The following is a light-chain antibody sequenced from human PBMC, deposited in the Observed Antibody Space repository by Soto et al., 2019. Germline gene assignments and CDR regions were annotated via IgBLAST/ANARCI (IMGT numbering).Light chain of an antibody. Sequence: QSALTQPPSASGSPGQSVTISCTGTSSDIGAYNYVSWYQQHPGKVPKLMIYEVTKRPSGVPDRFSGSQSGNTASLTVSGLQAEDEADYYCSSYAGRNNLVFGGGTKLTVL. V-gene: IGLV2-8*01. CDR3: SSYAGRNNLV. CDR1: SSDIGAYNY. CDR2: EVT. J-gene: IGLJ3*02.